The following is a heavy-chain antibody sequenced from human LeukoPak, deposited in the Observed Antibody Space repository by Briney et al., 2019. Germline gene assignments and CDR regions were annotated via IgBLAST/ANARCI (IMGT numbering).Heavy chain of an antibody. CDR3: GKDRGVGYYHFDALHM. CDR2: INWIGSRI. V-gene: IGHV3-9*01. Sequence: PGGSLRLSCAASGFTFDDYAMHWVRQAPGKGLEWISSINWIGSRIDYADSVKGRFTISRDNAKNSLFLQMNSLRAEDTALYYCGKDRGVGYYHFDALHMWGQGTMVTVSS. J-gene: IGHJ3*02. D-gene: IGHD3-22*01. CDR1: GFTFDDYA.